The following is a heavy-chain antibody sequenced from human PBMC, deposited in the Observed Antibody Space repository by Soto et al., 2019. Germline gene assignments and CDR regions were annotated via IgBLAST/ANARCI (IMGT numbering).Heavy chain of an antibody. CDR3: ARDRRSSNNCVDP. CDR2: IIPIFGTT. D-gene: IGHD6-6*01. CDR1: GGTFSSFV. J-gene: IGHJ5*02. V-gene: IGHV1-69*13. Sequence: ASVKVSCKSSGGTFSSFVITWVRQAPGQGFAWMGGIIPIFGTTNYAQNFQGRVTITADESTSTAYMELSSLRFEVPAVYYCARDRRSSNNCVDPWGEGTLVTSPQ.